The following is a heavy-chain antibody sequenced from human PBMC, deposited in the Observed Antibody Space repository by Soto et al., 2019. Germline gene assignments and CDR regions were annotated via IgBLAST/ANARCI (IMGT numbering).Heavy chain of an antibody. D-gene: IGHD6-13*01. CDR1: VFYFGDYY. Sequence: SGGSLSLSCTGSVFYFGDYYMSWIRQAPGKGLEWVSYIDSGDGTTYYTDSVKGRFTISRDSAKKTVYLQMSSLRVEDTALYYCVRPYYSSSWFPFDRWGQGTLVTVSS. CDR2: IDSGDGTT. V-gene: IGHV3-11*01. J-gene: IGHJ4*02. CDR3: VRPYYSSSWFPFDR.